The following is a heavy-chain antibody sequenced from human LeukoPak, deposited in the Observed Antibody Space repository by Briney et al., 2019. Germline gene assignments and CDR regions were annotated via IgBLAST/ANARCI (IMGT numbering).Heavy chain of an antibody. CDR1: GYTFTGCY. J-gene: IGHJ4*02. CDR2: INPNSGGT. CDR3: ARAPGGYSSSWY. Sequence: GASVKVSCKASGYTFTGCYMHWVRQAPGQGLEWMGWINPNSGGTNYAQKFQGRVTMTRDTSISTAYMELSRLRSDDTAVYYCARAPGGYSSSWYWGQGTLVTVSS. V-gene: IGHV1-2*02. D-gene: IGHD6-13*01.